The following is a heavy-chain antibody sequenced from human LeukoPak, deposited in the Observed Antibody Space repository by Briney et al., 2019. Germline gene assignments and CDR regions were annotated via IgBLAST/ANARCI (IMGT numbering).Heavy chain of an antibody. V-gene: IGHV4-61*02. J-gene: IGHJ4*02. CDR2: IYTSGST. Sequence: SETLSLTCTVSGGSISSGSYYWSWFRQPAGKGLEWIGRIYTSGSTNYNPSLKSRVTISVDTSKNQFSLKLSSVTAADTAVYYCARDRSVGATMSVFDYWGQGTLVTVSS. CDR3: ARDRSVGATMSVFDY. CDR1: GGSISSGSYY. D-gene: IGHD1-26*01.